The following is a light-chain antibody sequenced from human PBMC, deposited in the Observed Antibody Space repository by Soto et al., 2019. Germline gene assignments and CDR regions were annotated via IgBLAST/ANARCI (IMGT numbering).Light chain of an antibody. CDR2: GAS. CDR1: QSVRSSY. CDR3: QQYGNSPWT. V-gene: IGKV3-20*01. Sequence: EIVLTQSPGTLSLSAGERATLSCRASQSVRSSYLAWYQQKPGQAPRLFIYGASSRATGIPDRFSGSGSGTDFTLTISRLEPEDFAVYHCQQYGNSPWTFGQGTKVDI. J-gene: IGKJ1*01.